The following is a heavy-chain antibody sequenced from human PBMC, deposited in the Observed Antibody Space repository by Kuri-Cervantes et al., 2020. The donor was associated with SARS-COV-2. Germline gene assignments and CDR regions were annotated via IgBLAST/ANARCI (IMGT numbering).Heavy chain of an antibody. CDR2: ISYDGSNK. D-gene: IGHD3-16*01. CDR3: AKDHAQTTSGPHGY. Sequence: GESLKISCAASGFTFSSYGMHWVRQAPGKGLEWVAVISYDGSNKYYADSVKGRSTISRDNSKNTLYLQMNSLRAEDTAVYYCAKDHAQTTSGPHGYWGQGTLVTVSS. J-gene: IGHJ4*02. CDR1: GFTFSSYG. V-gene: IGHV3-30*18.